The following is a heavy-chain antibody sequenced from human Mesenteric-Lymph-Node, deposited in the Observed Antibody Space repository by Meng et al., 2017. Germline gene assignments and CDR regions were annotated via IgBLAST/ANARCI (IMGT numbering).Heavy chain of an antibody. CDR1: GASITSGDYS. V-gene: IGHV4-30-2*01. J-gene: IGHJ5*02. D-gene: IGHD2-15*01. CDR3: VRDTRRGGGWFDP. Sequence: QVQLQESGSGLVRPSQTLSLTCAVSGASITSGDYSWTWIRQPPGKGLEWIGYIYHGVNIYYTPSLRSRVTISVDKSRSQFSLKLTSVSAADTAVYYCVRDTRRGGGWFDPWGQGTLVTVSS. CDR2: IYHGVNI.